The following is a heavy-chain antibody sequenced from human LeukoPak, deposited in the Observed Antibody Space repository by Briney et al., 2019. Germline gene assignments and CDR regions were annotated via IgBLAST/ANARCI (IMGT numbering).Heavy chain of an antibody. CDR1: GYTFTSYY. CDR2: INPSGGST. J-gene: IGHJ4*02. V-gene: IGHV1-46*01. D-gene: IGHD2-8*01. Sequence: ASVKVSCKASGYTFTSYYMHWVRQAPGQGLEWMGIINPSGGSTSYAQKFQGRVTMTRDTSISTAYMELSRLRSDDTAVYYCASLGYCTNGVCPGWGQGTLVTVSS. CDR3: ASLGYCTNGVCPG.